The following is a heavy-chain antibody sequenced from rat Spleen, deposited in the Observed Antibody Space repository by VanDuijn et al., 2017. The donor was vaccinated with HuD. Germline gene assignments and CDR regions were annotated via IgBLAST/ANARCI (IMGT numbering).Heavy chain of an antibody. D-gene: IGHD1-2*01. Sequence: EVQLVESGGDLVQPGRSVKLSCAASGFTFSSFPMAWVRQAPTKGLEWVATISYEGSGTYYRDSVKGRFTISRDNAKRTLYLQMDSLRSEDTATYYCARLLATISTPFDYWGQGVMVTVSS. CDR1: GFTFSSFP. CDR3: ARLLATISTPFDY. V-gene: IGHV5-46*01. J-gene: IGHJ2*01. CDR2: ISYEGSGT.